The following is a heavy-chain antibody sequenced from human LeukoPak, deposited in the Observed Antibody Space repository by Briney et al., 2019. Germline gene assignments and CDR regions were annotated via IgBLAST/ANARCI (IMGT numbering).Heavy chain of an antibody. V-gene: IGHV4-39*07. Sequence: SETLSLTCTVSGGSISSSSYYWGWIRQPPGKGLEWIGSIYYSGSTYYNPSLKSRVTISVDTSKNQFSLKLSSVTAADTAVYYCARGRVGPFDYWGQGTLVTVSS. D-gene: IGHD2-15*01. CDR2: IYYSGST. CDR3: ARGRVGPFDY. J-gene: IGHJ4*02. CDR1: GGSISSSSYY.